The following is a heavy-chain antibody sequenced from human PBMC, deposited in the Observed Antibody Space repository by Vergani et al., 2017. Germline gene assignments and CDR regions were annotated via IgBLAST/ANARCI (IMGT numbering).Heavy chain of an antibody. J-gene: IGHJ6*02. CDR1: GFTFSSSA. CDR2: ISESGGNT. D-gene: IGHD2-2*01. V-gene: IGHV3-23*01. CDR3: AKGVYGSSTSCYEGHGYYYGMGV. Sequence: EVQLLESGGGLVQPGGSLRLSCAASGFTFSSSAMSWVRQAPGKGLEWVSGISESGGNTSYAKSVKGRFTISRDNSKNTLYLQMNSMRADDTAVYYCAKGVYGSSTSCYEGHGYYYGMGVWGQGTTVTFSS.